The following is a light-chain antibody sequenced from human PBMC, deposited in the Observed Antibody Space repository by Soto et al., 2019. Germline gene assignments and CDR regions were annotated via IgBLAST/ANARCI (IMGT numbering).Light chain of an antibody. J-gene: IGKJ4*01. V-gene: IGKV3-11*01. CDR3: QQRSNWPPIT. Sequence: EIVLTQSPATLSLSPGDRATLSCRASQSVDSYLAWYQQKPGQAPRLLIYDASNRATGIPARFSGSGSGTDFTLTISSLVPEDFAVYYCQQRSNWPPITFGGGTKVEIK. CDR1: QSVDSY. CDR2: DAS.